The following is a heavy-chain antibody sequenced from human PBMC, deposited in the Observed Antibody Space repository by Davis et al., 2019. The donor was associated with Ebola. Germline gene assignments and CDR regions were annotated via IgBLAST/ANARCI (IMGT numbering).Heavy chain of an antibody. CDR1: AYNSPDYW. CDR3: AAGYSSKWFPSFDY. V-gene: IGHV5-51*01. CDR2: FYPGDSQT. J-gene: IGHJ4*02. D-gene: IGHD5-12*01. Sequence: KVSCKGSAYNSPDYWIAWIRQMPGKGLEWMGIFYPGDSQTRYSPSFQGQVTISVDKSISTAYLQWNYLETSDTAMYYCAAGYSSKWFPSFDYWGQGTLVTVSS.